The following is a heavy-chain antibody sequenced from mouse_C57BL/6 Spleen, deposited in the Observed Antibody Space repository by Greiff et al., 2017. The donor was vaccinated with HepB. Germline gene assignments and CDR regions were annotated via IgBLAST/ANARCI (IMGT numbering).Heavy chain of an antibody. D-gene: IGHD2-2*01. CDR2: IHPNSGST. Sequence: VQLQQSGAELVKPGASVKLSCKASGYTFTSYWMHWVKQRPGQGLEWIGMIHPNSGSTNYNEKFKSKATLTVDKSSSTAYMQLSSLTSEDSAVYYGARAELYGYDGVYAMDYWGQGTSVTVSS. CDR1: GYTFTSYW. J-gene: IGHJ4*01. V-gene: IGHV1-64*01. CDR3: ARAELYGYDGVYAMDY.